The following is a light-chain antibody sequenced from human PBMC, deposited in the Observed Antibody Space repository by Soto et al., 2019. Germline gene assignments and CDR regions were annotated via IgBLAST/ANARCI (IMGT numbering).Light chain of an antibody. Sequence: QSALTQPRSVSGSPGQSVTVSCIGTSSDVGDYNSVSWYQQHPGKAPKLMIYDVSKRPSGVPDRFSGSKSGNTASLTISGLQAEDEADYYCSSYTSSSSWVFGGGTKVTVL. J-gene: IGLJ3*02. CDR3: SSYTSSSSWV. CDR1: SSDVGDYNS. CDR2: DVS. V-gene: IGLV2-11*01.